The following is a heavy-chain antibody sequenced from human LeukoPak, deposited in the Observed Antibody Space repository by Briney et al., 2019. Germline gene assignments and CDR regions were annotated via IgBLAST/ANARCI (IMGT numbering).Heavy chain of an antibody. Sequence: SETLSLTCTVSGGSISSSSYYWGWIRQPPGRGLEGIGSIYYSGSTYYNPSLKSRVTISVDTSKNQFSLKLSSVTAADTAVYYCARSRYSSSSEVDYWGQGTLVTVSS. CDR1: GGSISSSSYY. V-gene: IGHV4-39*01. CDR3: ARSRYSSSSEVDY. CDR2: IYYSGST. J-gene: IGHJ4*02. D-gene: IGHD6-6*01.